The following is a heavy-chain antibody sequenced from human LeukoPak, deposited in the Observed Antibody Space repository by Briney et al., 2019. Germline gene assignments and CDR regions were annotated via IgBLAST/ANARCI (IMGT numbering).Heavy chain of an antibody. CDR1: GYTFTSYG. CDR2: ISAYNGNT. CDR3: ARAGAALPAEQWLVRRWFDP. V-gene: IGHV1-18*01. J-gene: IGHJ5*02. D-gene: IGHD6-19*01. Sequence: GASVKVSCKASGYTFTSYGISWVRQAPGQGLEWMGWISAYNGNTNYARKLQGRVTMTTDTSTSTAYMELRSLRSDDTAVYYCARAGAALPAEQWLVRRWFDPWGQGTLGTVSS.